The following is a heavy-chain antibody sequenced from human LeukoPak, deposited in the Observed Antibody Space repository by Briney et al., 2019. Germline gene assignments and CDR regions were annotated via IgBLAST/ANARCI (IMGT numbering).Heavy chain of an antibody. Sequence: PSETLSLTCTVSGGSVSSGSYYWSWIRQPPGKGLEWIGEINHSGSTNYNPSLKSRVTISVDTSKNQFSLKLSSVTAADTAVYYCARGPGIYYDFWSGYRYYFDYWGQGTLVTVSS. J-gene: IGHJ4*02. V-gene: IGHV4-39*07. D-gene: IGHD3-3*01. CDR2: INHSGST. CDR1: GGSVSSGSYY. CDR3: ARGPGIYYDFWSGYRYYFDY.